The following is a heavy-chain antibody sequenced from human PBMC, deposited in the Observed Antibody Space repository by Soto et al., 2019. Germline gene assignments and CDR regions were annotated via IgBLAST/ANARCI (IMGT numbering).Heavy chain of an antibody. CDR3: AISEYSRGGYYYYGIDF. J-gene: IGHJ6*02. V-gene: IGHV1-18*01. D-gene: IGHD6-6*01. CDR1: GYTFTSYG. Sequence: ASVKVSCKASGYTFTSYGISWVRQAPGQGLEWMGWISAYNGNTNYAQKLQGRVTMTTDTSTSTAYMELRSLRSDDTAVYYCAISEYSRGGYYYYGIDFWGQGTTVTVSS. CDR2: ISAYNGNT.